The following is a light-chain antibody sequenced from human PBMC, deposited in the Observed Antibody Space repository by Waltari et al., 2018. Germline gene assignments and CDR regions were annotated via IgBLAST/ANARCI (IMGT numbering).Light chain of an antibody. CDR1: QSVISSFNNKNY. Sequence: DIVMTQSPDSLAVSLGERATINCKSSQSVISSFNNKNYLTWFQQKAGEPPKLLIDGASTRESGVPDRFSGSGSGTDFTLTISGLQAEDVAVYYCQQYSATPPTFGQGTKVEIK. V-gene: IGKV4-1*01. J-gene: IGKJ1*01. CDR2: GAS. CDR3: QQYSATPPT.